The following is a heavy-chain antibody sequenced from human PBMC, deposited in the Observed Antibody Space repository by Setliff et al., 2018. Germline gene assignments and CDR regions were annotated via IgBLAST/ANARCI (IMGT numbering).Heavy chain of an antibody. CDR2: IRNKDNSYTT. J-gene: IGHJ4*02. D-gene: IGHD1-1*01. V-gene: IGHV3-72*01. Sequence: GGSLRLSCAASGFTFSAHYMDWLRQAPGKGLEWVGRIRNKDNSYTTEYAASVKGRFTISRDDSKNSLYLQMNSLRAEDTAVYYCASDWNDAVDYWGQGTLVTVSS. CDR3: ASDWNDAVDY. CDR1: GFTFSAHY.